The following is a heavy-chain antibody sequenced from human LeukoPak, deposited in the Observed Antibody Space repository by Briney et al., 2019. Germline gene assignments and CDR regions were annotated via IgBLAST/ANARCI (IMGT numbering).Heavy chain of an antibody. Sequence: SETLSLTCTASGGSISSYYWSWIRQPPGKGLEWIGYIYYSGSTNYNPSLKSRVTISVDTSKNQVSLKLSSVTAADTAVYYCAREGYYDSTGYYYHDAFDIWGQGTMVTASS. CDR3: AREGYYDSTGYYYHDAFDI. D-gene: IGHD3-22*01. V-gene: IGHV4-59*01. CDR1: GGSISSYY. CDR2: IYYSGST. J-gene: IGHJ3*02.